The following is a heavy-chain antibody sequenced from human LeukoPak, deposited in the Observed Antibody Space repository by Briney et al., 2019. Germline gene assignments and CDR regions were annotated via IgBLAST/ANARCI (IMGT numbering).Heavy chain of an antibody. CDR2: VKQDGSEK. CDR1: GLTFSNYW. Sequence: GGSLRPSCAASGLTFSNYWMNWVRQAPGKGLEWVANVKQDGSEKYYVDSVKGRFTISRDNAKNSLYPQMNSLRAEDTAVYYCARDQLWSPFDYWGQGTLVTVSS. V-gene: IGHV3-7*04. J-gene: IGHJ4*02. CDR3: ARDQLWSPFDY. D-gene: IGHD5-18*01.